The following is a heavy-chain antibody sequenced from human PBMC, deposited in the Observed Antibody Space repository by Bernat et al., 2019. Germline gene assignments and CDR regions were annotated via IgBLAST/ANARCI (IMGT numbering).Heavy chain of an antibody. J-gene: IGHJ4*02. D-gene: IGHD3-16*02. Sequence: QVQLQQWGAGLLKPSETLSLTCAVYGGSFSGYYWSWIRQPPGKGLEWIGEINHSGSTNYNPSLKSRVTISVDTTKNQFSLKMSSVTAADPTVYYCARVGPRGDSVWGSYRYTGTYYWGQGTLVTVSS. V-gene: IGHV4-34*01. CDR2: INHSGST. CDR1: GGSFSGYY. CDR3: ARVGPRGDSVWGSYRYTGTYY.